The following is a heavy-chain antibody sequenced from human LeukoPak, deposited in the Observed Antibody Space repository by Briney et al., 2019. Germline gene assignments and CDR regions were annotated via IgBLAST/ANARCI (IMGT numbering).Heavy chain of an antibody. D-gene: IGHD3-10*01. Sequence: GESLKISCKASGYTFSNYWIGWVRQMPGKGLEWMGITYPADSDDNYSPSFRGQVIISVDKSINTVYLQWSSLKASDTAMYYCARLNYYGSGSYGFYYWGQGTLVTVSS. V-gene: IGHV5-51*01. CDR1: GYTFSNYW. J-gene: IGHJ4*02. CDR2: TYPADSDD. CDR3: ARLNYYGSGSYGFYY.